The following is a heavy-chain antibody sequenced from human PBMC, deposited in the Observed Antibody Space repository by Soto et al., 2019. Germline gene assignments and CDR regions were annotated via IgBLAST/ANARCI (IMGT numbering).Heavy chain of an antibody. Sequence: QLQQWGAGLLKTSETLSLTCAVYVGSLSGNYWSGIGQTPGKRLEWVGDINHGGSANYNPSLKSRVTFSLDPSKNQFSLKLSSVIAADTAVYYCARYSSSWSKYVQHWGRGTLVTVSS. CDR1: VGSLSGNY. V-gene: IGHV4-34*01. CDR2: INHGGSA. D-gene: IGHD6-13*01. J-gene: IGHJ1*01. CDR3: ARYSSSWSKYVQH.